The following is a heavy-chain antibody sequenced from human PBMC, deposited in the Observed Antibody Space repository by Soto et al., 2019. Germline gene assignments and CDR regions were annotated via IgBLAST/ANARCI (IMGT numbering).Heavy chain of an antibody. V-gene: IGHV4-59*01. CDR3: ARDNLEDWFDP. CDR2: IYYSGTT. CDR1: GGYISRYH. J-gene: IGHJ5*02. D-gene: IGHD1-1*01. Sequence: SETLSLTCTVSGGYISRYHWSWIRQSPGKGLEWIGYIYYSGTTSYNPSLKSRVTISIDTSKNQFSLKLTSVTAADTAVYYCARDNLEDWFDPRGQGTLVTVSS.